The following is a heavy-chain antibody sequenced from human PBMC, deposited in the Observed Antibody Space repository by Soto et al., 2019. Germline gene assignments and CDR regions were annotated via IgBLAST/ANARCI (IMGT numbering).Heavy chain of an antibody. CDR3: AKIESRFFYDSTGYYPFDY. CDR2: LSGSGVST. J-gene: IGHJ4*02. Sequence: QLLESGGGLVQPGGSLRLSCVASGFPFSNYAMTWVRQAPGKGLEWVSALSGSGVSTYYADSVMGRFTISRDNSKNXVHXQMNSLRAEDTAVYYCAKIESRFFYDSTGYYPFDYWGQGTLVTVSS. D-gene: IGHD3-22*01. CDR1: GFPFSNYA. V-gene: IGHV3-23*01.